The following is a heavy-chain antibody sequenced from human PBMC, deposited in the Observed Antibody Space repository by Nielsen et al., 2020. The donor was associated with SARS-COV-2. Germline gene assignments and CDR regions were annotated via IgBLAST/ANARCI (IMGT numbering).Heavy chain of an antibody. D-gene: IGHD3-16*02. V-gene: IGHV1-69*06. CDR3: ATVKDYVWGSYRFPDY. CDR2: IIPIFGTA. J-gene: IGHJ4*02. Sequence: WVRQAPGQGLEWMGGIIPIFGTANYAQKFQGRVTMTEDTSTDTAYMELSSLRSEDTAVYYCATVKDYVWGSYRFPDYWGQGTLVTVSS.